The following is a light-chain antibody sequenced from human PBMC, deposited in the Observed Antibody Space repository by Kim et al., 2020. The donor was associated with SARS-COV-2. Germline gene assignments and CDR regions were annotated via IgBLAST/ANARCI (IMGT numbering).Light chain of an antibody. CDR3: SSFAGSNNFEI. J-gene: IGLJ1*01. V-gene: IGLV2-8*01. CDR2: EVT. Sequence: QSVLTQPPSASGSPGQSVTISCTGTSSDVGGFYYVSWYQQLPGKAPKLLIYEVTQRPSGVPDRFSGSKSGNTASLTVSGLQAEDEADYYCSSFAGSNNFEIFGTGTKVTVL. CDR1: SSDVGGFYY.